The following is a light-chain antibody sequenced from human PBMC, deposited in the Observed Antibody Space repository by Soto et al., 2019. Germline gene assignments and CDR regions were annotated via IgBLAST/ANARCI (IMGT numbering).Light chain of an antibody. CDR3: SSYVGSGTYVV. J-gene: IGLJ2*01. CDR2: EGN. CDR1: SSDDGTYNL. Sequence: QSVLTQPASVSGSPGQSITISCTGTSSDDGTYNLVSWYQQHPGNAPKLMIYEGNKRPSGVSNRFSGSKSGNTASLTISGLQAVDEGDYYCSSYVGSGTYVVFGGGTKLTVL. V-gene: IGLV2-23*01.